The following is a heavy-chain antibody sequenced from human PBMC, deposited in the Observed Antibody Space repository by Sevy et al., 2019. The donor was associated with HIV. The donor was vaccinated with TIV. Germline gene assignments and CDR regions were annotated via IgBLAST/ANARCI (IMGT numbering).Heavy chain of an antibody. Sequence: GGSLRLSCAASGFSFSSYGMHWVRQAPGKGLEWMSYIQYDGSNKDYADSVKGRFTFSKDNSKNTLYLQMNGLRVEDRAVFYCVKEGGGEGGDYWGQGTLVTVSS. CDR2: IQYDGSNK. CDR3: VKEGGGEGGDY. CDR1: GFSFSSYG. J-gene: IGHJ4*02. V-gene: IGHV3-30*02. D-gene: IGHD2-21*01.